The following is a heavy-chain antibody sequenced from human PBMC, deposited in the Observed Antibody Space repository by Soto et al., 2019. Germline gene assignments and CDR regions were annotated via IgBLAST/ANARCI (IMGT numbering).Heavy chain of an antibody. CDR3: ARGESEDFWSGYYFPGSRGYGMEV. J-gene: IGHJ6*02. CDR1: GGSISSYY. CDR2: IYYSGST. V-gene: IGHV4-59*01. Sequence: SETLSLTCTVSGGSISSYYWSWIRQPPGKGLEWIGYIYYSGSTNYNPSLKSRVTISVDTSKNQFSLKLSSVTAADTAVYYCARGESEDFWSGYYFPGSRGYGMEVWGQGTPLTVSS. D-gene: IGHD3-3*01.